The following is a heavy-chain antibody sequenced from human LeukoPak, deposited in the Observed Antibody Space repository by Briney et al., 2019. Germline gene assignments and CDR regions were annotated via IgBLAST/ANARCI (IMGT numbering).Heavy chain of an antibody. Sequence: PGGSLRLSCAASGFTFSSYGMQWVRQAPGKGLEWVAFIRFDGSNKYYSDSVKGRFTISRDNSKNMLDLQMNNLRTEDTAVYYCARDLAESLCSSTTCFARDNWFDPWGQGTLVTVSS. V-gene: IGHV3-30*02. CDR2: IRFDGSNK. CDR1: GFTFSSYG. CDR3: ARDLAESLCSSTTCFARDNWFDP. J-gene: IGHJ5*02. D-gene: IGHD2-2*01.